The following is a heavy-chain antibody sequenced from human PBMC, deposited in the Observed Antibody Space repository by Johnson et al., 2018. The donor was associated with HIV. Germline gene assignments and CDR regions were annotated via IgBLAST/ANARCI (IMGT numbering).Heavy chain of an antibody. J-gene: IGHJ3*02. CDR3: ATLKGPRLHIAARRPDAFDI. D-gene: IGHD6-6*01. Sequence: VQLVESGGGLVQPGGSLRLSCAASGFTFSSYAMSWIRQAPGKGLEWVSYISSSGSTIYYADSVKGRFTISRDNAKNSLYLQMNSLRAEDTAVYYCATLKGPRLHIAARRPDAFDIWGQGTMVTVSS. V-gene: IGHV3-48*04. CDR1: GFTFSSYA. CDR2: ISSSGSTI.